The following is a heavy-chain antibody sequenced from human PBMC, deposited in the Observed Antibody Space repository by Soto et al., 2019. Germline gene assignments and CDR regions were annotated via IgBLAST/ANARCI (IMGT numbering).Heavy chain of an antibody. CDR2: INHSGGT. V-gene: IGHV4-34*01. D-gene: IGHD3-3*02. Sequence: PSETLSLTCGVYGGSFSGYYWTWICQAPGKGLEWIGEINHSGGTNYNSSLESRVTISVDTSKNQLSLTLYSVTAADTAVYYCARDRQYYQFWSGYQNERPYGMDVWGQGTTVTVYS. J-gene: IGHJ6*02. CDR1: GGSFSGYY. CDR3: ARDRQYYQFWSGYQNERPYGMDV.